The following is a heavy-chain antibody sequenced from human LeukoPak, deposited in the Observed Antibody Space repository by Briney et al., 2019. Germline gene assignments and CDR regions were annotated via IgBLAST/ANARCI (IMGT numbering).Heavy chain of an antibody. J-gene: IGHJ6*02. V-gene: IGHV3-33*08. Sequence: PGGSLRLSCAASGFTFSDFWMHWVRQAPGKGLEWVAVIWYDGSNKYYADSVKGRFTISRDNSKNTLYLQMNSLRAEDTAVYYCAREQTKEHVNGGWYHRWYYYYGMDVWGQGTTVTVSS. CDR2: IWYDGSNK. CDR3: AREQTKEHVNGGWYHRWYYYYGMDV. CDR1: GFTFSDFW. D-gene: IGHD6-19*01.